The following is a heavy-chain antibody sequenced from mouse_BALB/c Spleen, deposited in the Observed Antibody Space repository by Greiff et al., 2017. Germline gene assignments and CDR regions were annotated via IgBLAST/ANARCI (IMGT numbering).Heavy chain of an antibody. CDR3: ARKPLHYYGHYAMDY. CDR2: IWAGGST. Sequence: VQLKESGPGLVAPSQSLSITCTVSGFSLTSYGVHWVRQPPGKGLEWLGVIWAGGSTNYNSALMSRLSISKDNSKSQVFLKMNSLQTDDTAMYYCARKPLHYYGHYAMDYWGQGTSVTVSS. V-gene: IGHV2-9*02. CDR1: GFSLTSYG. D-gene: IGHD1-1*01. J-gene: IGHJ4*01.